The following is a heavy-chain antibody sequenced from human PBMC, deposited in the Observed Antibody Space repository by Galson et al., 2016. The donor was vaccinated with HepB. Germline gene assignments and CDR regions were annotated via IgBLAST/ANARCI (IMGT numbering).Heavy chain of an antibody. V-gene: IGHV3-21*01. CDR1: GFTVSDYT. CDR3: AIDLGLVPAANEHSHR. D-gene: IGHD2-2*01. CDR2: ISSDINYV. Sequence: SLRLSCAASGFTVSDYTMHWVRQAPGKGLEWVSSISSDINYVYYGDSVKGRFTISRDNAKNSVFLQMNRLSAEDTAIYYCAIDLGLVPAANEHSHRWGPGTLVTVSS. J-gene: IGHJ1*01.